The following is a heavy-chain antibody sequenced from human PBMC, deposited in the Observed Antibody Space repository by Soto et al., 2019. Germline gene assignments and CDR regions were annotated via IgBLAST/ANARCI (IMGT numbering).Heavy chain of an antibody. CDR3: AKQGFWSGYYEDYMDV. V-gene: IGHV3-30*18. J-gene: IGHJ6*03. D-gene: IGHD3-3*01. CDR1: GFTVSSNY. CDR2: ISYDGSNK. Sequence: GGSLRLSCAASGFTVSSNYMHWVRQAPGKGLEWVAVISYDGSNKYYADSVKGRFTISRDNSKNTLYLQMNSLRAEDTAVYYCAKQGFWSGYYEDYMDVWGKGTTVTVSS.